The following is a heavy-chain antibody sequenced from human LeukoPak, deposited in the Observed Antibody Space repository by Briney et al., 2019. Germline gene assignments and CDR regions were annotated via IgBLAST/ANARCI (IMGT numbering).Heavy chain of an antibody. CDR2: ISYDGSNK. CDR1: GFTFSSYG. J-gene: IGHJ4*02. Sequence: GSLRLSCAASGFTFSSYGMHWVRQAPGKGLEWVAVISYDGSNKYYADSVKGRFTISRDNSKNTLYLQMNSLRAEDTAVYYCARSLTRGSGSLDYWGQGTLVTVSA. D-gene: IGHD3-10*01. V-gene: IGHV3-30*03. CDR3: ARSLTRGSGSLDY.